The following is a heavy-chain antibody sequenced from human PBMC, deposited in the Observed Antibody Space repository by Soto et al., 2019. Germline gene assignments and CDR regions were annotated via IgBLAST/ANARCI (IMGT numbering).Heavy chain of an antibody. CDR2: INHSGST. Sequence: PSETLSLTCAVYGGSFSGYYWSWICQPPGQGLEWIGEINHSGSTNYNPSLKSRVTISVDTSKNQFSLKLSSVTAADTAVYYCARGWSYCSSTSCYVYYGMDVWGQGTTVTGSS. V-gene: IGHV4-34*01. CDR3: ARGWSYCSSTSCYVYYGMDV. J-gene: IGHJ6*02. D-gene: IGHD2-2*01. CDR1: GGSFSGYY.